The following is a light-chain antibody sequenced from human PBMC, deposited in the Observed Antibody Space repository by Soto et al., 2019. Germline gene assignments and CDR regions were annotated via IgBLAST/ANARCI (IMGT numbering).Light chain of an antibody. CDR3: QQLNYLPCT. V-gene: IGKV1-9*01. J-gene: IGKJ4*01. CDR2: AAS. CDR1: QIISSY. Sequence: QVTKSPFTVSGSEGDRVTITCLASQIISSYLKWYQQKPGKAPKLLIYAASTLQSGVPSRFSGSRSGTEFTLTIISLQAEDFATYCCQQLNYLPCTFGGGTKVDIK.